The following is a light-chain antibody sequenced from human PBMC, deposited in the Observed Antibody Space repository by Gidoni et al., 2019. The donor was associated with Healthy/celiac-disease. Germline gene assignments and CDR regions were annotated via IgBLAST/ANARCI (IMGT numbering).Light chain of an antibody. CDR3: QQLNSYSSIT. J-gene: IGKJ5*01. Sequence: DIQLTQSPSFLSASVGDRVTITCWASQGISSYLAWYQQKPGKAPKLLIYAASTLQSGVPSRFSGSGSGTEFTLTISSLQPEDFATYYCQQLNSYSSITFXQXTRLEIK. CDR2: AAS. CDR1: QGISSY. V-gene: IGKV1-9*01.